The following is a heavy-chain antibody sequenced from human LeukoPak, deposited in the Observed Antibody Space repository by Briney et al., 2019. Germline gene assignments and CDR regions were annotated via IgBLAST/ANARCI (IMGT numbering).Heavy chain of an antibody. CDR1: GFTFSTYW. V-gene: IGHV3-74*01. CDR3: TRGRYYFEY. CDR2: INNDGSST. J-gene: IGHJ4*02. D-gene: IGHD3-3*01. Sequence: PGGSLRLSCAASGFTFSTYWMHWVRQAPGKGLVWVSRINNDGSSTSYADSVKGRSTISRDNAKNTLYLQMDNLRAEDTAVYYCTRGRYYFEYWGQGTLVTVSS.